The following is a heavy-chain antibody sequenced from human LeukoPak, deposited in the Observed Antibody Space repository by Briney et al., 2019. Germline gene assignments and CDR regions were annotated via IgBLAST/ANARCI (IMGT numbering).Heavy chain of an antibody. CDR1: GCTFSGSA. Sequence: GGSLRLSCAASGCTFSGSAMHWVRQASGKGLEGVGRIRSKANSYATAYAASVKGRFTISRDDSKNTAYLQMNSLKTEDTAVYYCTTGPLYYYYGMDVWGQGTTVTVSS. CDR3: TTGPLYYYYGMDV. J-gene: IGHJ6*02. CDR2: IRSKANSYAT. V-gene: IGHV3-73*01.